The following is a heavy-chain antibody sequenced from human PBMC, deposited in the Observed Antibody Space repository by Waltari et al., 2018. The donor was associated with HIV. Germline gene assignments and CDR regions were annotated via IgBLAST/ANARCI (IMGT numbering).Heavy chain of an antibody. CDR2: INTDGSST. CDR3: AIVSSWYSPNMDV. V-gene: IGHV3-74*03. J-gene: IGHJ6*02. D-gene: IGHD6-13*01. CDR1: GFTFGRYW. Sequence: EVQLVQSGGGLLQPGGSLRLYCAASGFTFGRYWMHWVRQAPGKGLEWVSRINTDGSSTTFADSVEGRFTIARDNAKNTLYLQMNSLRVEDTAVYYCAIVSSWYSPNMDVWGQGTTVTVS.